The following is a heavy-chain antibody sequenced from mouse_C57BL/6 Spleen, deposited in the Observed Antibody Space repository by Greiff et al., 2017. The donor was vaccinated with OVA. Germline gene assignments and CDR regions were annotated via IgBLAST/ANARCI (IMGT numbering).Heavy chain of an antibody. CDR3: AIIPITTVVLYYFDY. J-gene: IGHJ2*01. CDR2: IHPSDSDT. CDR1: GYTFTRYW. Sequence: QVQLQQPGAELVKPGASVKVSCKASGYTFTRYWMHWVKQRPGQGLEWIGRIHPSDSDTNYNQKFKGKATLTVDKSSSTAYMQLSSLTSEDSAVYYCAIIPITTVVLYYFDYWGQGTTLTVSS. D-gene: IGHD1-1*01. V-gene: IGHV1-74*01.